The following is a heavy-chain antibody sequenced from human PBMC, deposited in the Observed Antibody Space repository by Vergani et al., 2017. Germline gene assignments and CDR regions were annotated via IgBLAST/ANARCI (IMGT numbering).Heavy chain of an antibody. V-gene: IGHV3-33*01. Sequence: QAQLVESGGGVVQPGSSLRLSCAASGFTFTDYGMHWVRQAPGKGLEWVAVIWSNGVNKYYADSVRGRFTFSRDNSRYTLDLQMDSLRAEDTAVYHCVREREPFDAVDVWGQGTMVTVSS. CDR2: IWSNGVNK. D-gene: IGHD1-14*01. J-gene: IGHJ3*01. CDR3: VREREPFDAVDV. CDR1: GFTFTDYG.